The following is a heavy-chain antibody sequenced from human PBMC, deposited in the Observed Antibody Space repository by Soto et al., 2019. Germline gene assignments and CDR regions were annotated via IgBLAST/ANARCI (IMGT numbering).Heavy chain of an antibody. J-gene: IGHJ3*02. CDR3: ARVVGTTYYYDSSGYYHYDAFDI. V-gene: IGHV1-69*06. Sequence: ASVKVSCKASGYTFTSYGISWVRQAPGQGLEWMGGIIPIFGTANYAQKFQGRVTITADKSTTTAYMELSSLRSEDTAVYYCARVVGTTYYYDSSGYYHYDAFDIWGQGTMVTVSS. CDR1: GYTFTSYG. CDR2: IIPIFGTA. D-gene: IGHD3-22*01.